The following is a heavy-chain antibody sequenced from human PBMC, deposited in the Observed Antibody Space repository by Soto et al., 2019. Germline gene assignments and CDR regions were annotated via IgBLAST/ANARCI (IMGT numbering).Heavy chain of an antibody. V-gene: IGHV4-39*01. CDR1: GGSISSSSYF. CDR2: FYYNGRT. CDR3: ARSPKSGSFHYYGVDV. Sequence: SETLSLTCSVSGGSISSSSYFWDWIRHTPGMGLEWIGNFYYNGRTHYNPSLRSRVTISVDTSQNQLSLKLTSVTAADTAVYYCARSPKSGSFHYYGVDVWGQGTTVTVSS. D-gene: IGHD1-26*01. J-gene: IGHJ6*02.